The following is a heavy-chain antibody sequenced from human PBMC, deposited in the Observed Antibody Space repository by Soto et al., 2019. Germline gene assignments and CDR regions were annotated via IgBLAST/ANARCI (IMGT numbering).Heavy chain of an antibody. J-gene: IGHJ6*02. CDR2: ISSSSSYI. CDR1: GFTFSSYS. V-gene: IGHV3-21*01. CDR3: ARDPQALRYFDWSPLYYYYGMDV. Sequence: EVQLVESGGGLVKPGGSLRLSCAASGFTFSSYSMNWVRQAPGKGLEWVSSISSSSSYIYYADSVKGRFTISRDNAKNSLYLQMNSLRAEDTAVYYCARDPQALRYFDWSPLYYYYGMDVWGQGPTVTVSS. D-gene: IGHD3-9*01.